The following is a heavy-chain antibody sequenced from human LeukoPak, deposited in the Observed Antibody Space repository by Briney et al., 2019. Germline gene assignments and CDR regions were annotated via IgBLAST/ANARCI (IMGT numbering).Heavy chain of an antibody. CDR1: GFTFSNYA. CDR2: ISYDGSNK. J-gene: IGHJ4*02. D-gene: IGHD3-10*01. V-gene: IGHV3-30-3*01. Sequence: PGRSLRLSCAASGFTFSNYAMHWVRQAPGKGLEWVAVISYDGSNKYYADSVRGRFTISRDNSKSTLYLQMNSLRAEDTAVYYCAKGSYYYGSGSSVSFDYWGQGTLVTVSS. CDR3: AKGSYYYGSGSSVSFDY.